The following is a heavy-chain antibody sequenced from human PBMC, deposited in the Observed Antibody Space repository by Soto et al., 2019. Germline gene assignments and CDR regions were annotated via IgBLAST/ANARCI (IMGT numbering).Heavy chain of an antibody. CDR2: ISGSVDRT. D-gene: IGHD3-10*01. V-gene: IGHV3-23*01. CDR1: GFTFSDYA. CDR3: AKSGAHSARSMGYYFAS. Sequence: GGSLRLSCAASGFTFSDYALSWVRQAPGKGLEWVSGISGSVDRTDYADSVKGRFTISRDNSKNTIYLQMSSLGGDDTALYYCAKSGAHSARSMGYYFASWGQGTLVTVSS. J-gene: IGHJ4*02.